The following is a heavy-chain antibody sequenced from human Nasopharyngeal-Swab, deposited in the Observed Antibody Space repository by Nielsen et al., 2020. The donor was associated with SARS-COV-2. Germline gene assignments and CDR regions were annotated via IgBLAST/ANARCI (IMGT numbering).Heavy chain of an antibody. CDR2: TYYGSKWYN. D-gene: IGHD3-9*01. Sequence: SETLSLTCAISGDSVSSNNVGWNWIRQSPSRGLEGLGRTYYGSKWYNHYAPSVKSRVTIKPDTSKNQFSLQMDSVTPEDSAVYYCARGFLQTGFDYWGQGTLVTVSS. CDR1: GDSVSSNNVG. CDR3: ARGFLQTGFDY. J-gene: IGHJ4*02. V-gene: IGHV6-1*01.